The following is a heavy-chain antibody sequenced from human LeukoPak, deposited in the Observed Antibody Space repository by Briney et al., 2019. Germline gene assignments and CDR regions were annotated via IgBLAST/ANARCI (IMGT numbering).Heavy chain of an antibody. Sequence: KSSETLSLTCTVSGGSISSSSYSWGWIRQPPGKGLEWIGEINHSGSTNYNPSLKSRVTISVDTSKNQFSLKLSSVTAADTAVYYCARVRAAAGKPASANFDYWGQGTLVTVSS. CDR3: ARVRAAAGKPASANFDY. D-gene: IGHD6-13*01. CDR2: INHSGST. J-gene: IGHJ4*02. CDR1: GGSISSSSYS. V-gene: IGHV4-39*07.